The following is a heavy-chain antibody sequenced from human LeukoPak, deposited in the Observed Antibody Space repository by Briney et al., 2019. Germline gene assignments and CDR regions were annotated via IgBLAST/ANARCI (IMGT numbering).Heavy chain of an antibody. Sequence: TLSLTGAASVAASSSGGYSGSWIRQPPGKGLEWIGYSDHSGSTNYNPSLKSRGTISVNRYKHQSSLKLSSVPAADTAVYYCARGPGSSGYYPWGDAFDIWGQGTMVTVSS. D-gene: IGHD3-22*01. J-gene: IGHJ3*02. CDR3: ARGPGSSGYYPWGDAFDI. CDR1: VAASSSGGYS. V-gene: IGHV4-30-2*01. CDR2: SDHSGST.